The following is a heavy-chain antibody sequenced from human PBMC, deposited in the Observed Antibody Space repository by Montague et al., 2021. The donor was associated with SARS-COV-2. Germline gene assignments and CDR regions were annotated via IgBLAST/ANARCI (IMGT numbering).Heavy chain of an antibody. D-gene: IGHD3-22*01. CDR1: GGSISNDY. CDR2: IYYSRST. V-gene: IGHV4-59*12. Sequence: SETLSLTCTVSGGSISNDYWSWIRQPPGRRLEGSGDIYYSRSTDYSPSLKRRVTISLDTSKNQYSLKVTSLTAADPAVYYCARGGGYYNYGLDVWGPGPTVAVSS. CDR3: ARGGGYYNYGLDV. J-gene: IGHJ6*02.